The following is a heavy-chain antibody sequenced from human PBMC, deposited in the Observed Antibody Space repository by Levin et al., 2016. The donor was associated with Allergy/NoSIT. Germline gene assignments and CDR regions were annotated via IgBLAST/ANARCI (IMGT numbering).Heavy chain of an antibody. Sequence: VRQAPGKGLEWVSSISSSSSYIYYADSVKGRFTISRDNAKNSLYLQMNSLRAEDTAVYYCAREYTREGRGFEFDYWGQGTLVTVSS. J-gene: IGHJ4*02. CDR3: AREYTREGRGFEFDY. V-gene: IGHV3-21*01. CDR2: ISSSSSYI. D-gene: IGHD1-14*01.